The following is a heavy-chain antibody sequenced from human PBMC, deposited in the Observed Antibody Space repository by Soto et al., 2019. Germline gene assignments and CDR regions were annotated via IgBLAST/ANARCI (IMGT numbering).Heavy chain of an antibody. V-gene: IGHV3-48*03. CDR2: ISSGGDTI. CDR3: ARDRAAGGY. D-gene: IGHD6-13*01. J-gene: IGHJ4*02. CDR1: GFSFSNYE. Sequence: GGSLRLSCAASGFSFSNYEMNWVRQAPGKGLEWVAYISSGGDTIHYADPVRGRFTVSRDNARNSLSLQMNTLRVEDTALYYCARDRAAGGYCDQGTLVTVSS.